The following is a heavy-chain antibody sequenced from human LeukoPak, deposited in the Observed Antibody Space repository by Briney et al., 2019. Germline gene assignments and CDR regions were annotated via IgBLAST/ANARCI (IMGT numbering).Heavy chain of an antibody. CDR3: ARADYYDSRGYYSVDGYYYMDV. V-gene: IGHV4-39*07. CDR1: GGSISSSSYY. J-gene: IGHJ6*03. CDR2: FEYGGST. D-gene: IGHD3-22*01. Sequence: SETLSLTCTVSGGSISSSSYYWGWIRQAPGKGLEWIGSFEYGGSTYYNPSLKSRVTISVDTSKNQFSLKLSSVTAADTAVYYCARADYYDSRGYYSVDGYYYMDVWGKGTTVTVSS.